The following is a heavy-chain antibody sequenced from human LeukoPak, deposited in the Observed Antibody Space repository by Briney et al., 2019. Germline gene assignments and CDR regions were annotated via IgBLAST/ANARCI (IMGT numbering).Heavy chain of an antibody. CDR2: IKQDGSGE. Sequence: GGSLRLSCVASGFTFSGYWMSWVRQAPGKGLEWVGKIKQDGSGEYYLDFVKGRFTISRDNAKNSLYLQMNSLRADDTAVYFCTTGYSSGWYNEGNYWGQGTLVTVSS. CDR1: GFTFSGYW. D-gene: IGHD6-19*01. V-gene: IGHV3-7*01. J-gene: IGHJ4*02. CDR3: TTGYSSGWYNEGNY.